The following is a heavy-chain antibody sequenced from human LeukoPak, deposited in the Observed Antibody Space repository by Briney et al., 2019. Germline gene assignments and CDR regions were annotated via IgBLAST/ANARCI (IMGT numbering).Heavy chain of an antibody. V-gene: IGHV4-4*07. CDR1: GGSISSYY. J-gene: IGHJ4*02. CDR3: ARGDLVVGATLVDY. D-gene: IGHD1-26*01. CDR2: IYISGSGST. Sequence: SETLSLTCTVSGGSISSYYWSWIRQPAGKGLEWIGRIYISGSGSTNYNPSLKSRVAMSVDTSKNQFSLKLSSVTAADTAVYYCARGDLVVGATLVDYWGQGTLVTVSS.